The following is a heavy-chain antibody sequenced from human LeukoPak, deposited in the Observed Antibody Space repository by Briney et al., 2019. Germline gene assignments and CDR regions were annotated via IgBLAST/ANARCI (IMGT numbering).Heavy chain of an antibody. CDR2: ISGSGGST. Sequence: PGGSLDPSFAAPGSPLSSYALSWSRKPPGKGRRGVSGISGSGGSTYYADSVKGRFTISRDNSKNTLYLQMNSLRAEDTAVYYCAKSPPGSSSVFDYWGQGTLVTVSS. D-gene: IGHD6-13*01. CDR1: GSPLSSYA. J-gene: IGHJ4*02. V-gene: IGHV3-23*01. CDR3: AKSPPGSSSVFDY.